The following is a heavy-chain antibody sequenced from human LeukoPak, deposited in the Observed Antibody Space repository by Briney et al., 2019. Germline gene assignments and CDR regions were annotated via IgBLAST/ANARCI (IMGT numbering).Heavy chain of an antibody. CDR1: GGSISSNNYY. Sequence: SETLSLTCTVSGGSISSNNYYWGWIRQPPGKGLDWIGGIYHSGSTYYNPTLKSRVTLSVDPSKNQFSLKLSSVTAADTAVYYCARHRTAAAELDYWGQGTLVTVSS. J-gene: IGHJ4*02. CDR3: ARHRTAAAELDY. D-gene: IGHD6-13*01. CDR2: IYHSGST. V-gene: IGHV4-39*01.